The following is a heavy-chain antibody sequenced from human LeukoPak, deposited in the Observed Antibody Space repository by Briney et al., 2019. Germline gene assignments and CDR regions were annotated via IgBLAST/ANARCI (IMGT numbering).Heavy chain of an antibody. V-gene: IGHV3-30*18. CDR3: AKDQGLLWFGESPHDY. J-gene: IGHJ4*02. CDR2: ISHDGSNK. CDR1: GFTFSSYG. D-gene: IGHD3-10*01. Sequence: GRSLRLSCAASGFTFSSYGMHWVRQAPGKGLEWVAVISHDGSNKYYADSVKGRFTISRDNSKNTLYLQMNSLRAEDTAVYYCAKDQGLLWFGESPHDYWGQGTLVTVSS.